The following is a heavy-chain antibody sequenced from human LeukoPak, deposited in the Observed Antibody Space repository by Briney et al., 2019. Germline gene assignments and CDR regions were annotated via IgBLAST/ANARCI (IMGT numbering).Heavy chain of an antibody. CDR2: ISYDGSIE. CDR3: AKDLQHLVRTLSFDY. Sequence: PGRSVRLSCAASGCTFIKYGRHGVRQSPGRGVDGVAVISYDGSIEYYADSVKGRFTISRDDSRNTLYLQMNSLRPEDTALYYCAKDLQHLVRTLSFDYWGQGTLVTVSS. CDR1: GCTFIKYG. D-gene: IGHD6-13*01. V-gene: IGHV3-30*18. J-gene: IGHJ4*02.